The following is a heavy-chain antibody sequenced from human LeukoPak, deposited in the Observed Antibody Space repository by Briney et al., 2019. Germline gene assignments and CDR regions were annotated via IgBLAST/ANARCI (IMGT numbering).Heavy chain of an antibody. V-gene: IGHV3-30*18. CDR1: GFSFSTHA. CDR3: AKSLGQRIEESFSFDY. Sequence: AGGSLRLSCAASGFSFSTHAMPWVRQAPGKGLEWVAFISYDGSNKDYADSVKGRFTVSRDNSKNTLFLQLNSLRPEDTATYYCAKSLGQRIEESFSFDYWGPGTLVTVSS. J-gene: IGHJ4*02. CDR2: ISYDGSNK. D-gene: IGHD3-3*02.